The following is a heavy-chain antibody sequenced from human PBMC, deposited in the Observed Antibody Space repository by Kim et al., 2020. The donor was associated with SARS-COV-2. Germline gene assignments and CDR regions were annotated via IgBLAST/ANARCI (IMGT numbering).Heavy chain of an antibody. D-gene: IGHD6-13*01. CDR2: ISSSGSTI. CDR1: GFTFSDYY. CDR3: ARVRGAAGPFYYYYYGMDV. J-gene: IGHJ6*02. V-gene: IGHV3-11*01. Sequence: GGSLRLSCAASGFTFSDYYMSWIRQAPGKGLEWVSYISSSGSTIYYADSVKGRFTISRDNAKNSLYLQMNSLRAEDTGVYYCARVRGAAGPFYYYYYGMDVWGQGTTGTVSS.